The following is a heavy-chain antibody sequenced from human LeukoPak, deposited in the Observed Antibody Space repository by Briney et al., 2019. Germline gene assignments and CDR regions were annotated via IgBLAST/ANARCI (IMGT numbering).Heavy chain of an antibody. CDR2: IKQDGNEK. CDR3: ARVARADYVWGSYRYGYYFDY. J-gene: IGHJ4*02. CDR1: GFTFSSYW. D-gene: IGHD3-16*02. Sequence: TGGSLRLSCAASGFTFSSYWMSWVRQAPGKGLEWVANIKQDGNEKYYVDSVKGRFTISRDNAKNSLYLQMNSLRAEDTAVYYCARVARADYVWGSYRYGYYFDYWGQGTLVTVSS. V-gene: IGHV3-7*01.